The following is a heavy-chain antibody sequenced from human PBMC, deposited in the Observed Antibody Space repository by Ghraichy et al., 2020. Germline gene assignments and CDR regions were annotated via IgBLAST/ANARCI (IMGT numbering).Heavy chain of an antibody. Sequence: GGSLRLSCAASGFTFSSYVMSWVRQAPGKGLEWVSAISGSGGSTYYADSVKGRFTISRDNSKNTLYLQMNSLRAEDTAVYYCAKGTVDTAMVLDYYYYYGMDVWGQGTTVTVSS. V-gene: IGHV3-23*01. D-gene: IGHD5-18*01. CDR3: AKGTVDTAMVLDYYYYYGMDV. CDR1: GFTFSSYV. J-gene: IGHJ6*02. CDR2: ISGSGGST.